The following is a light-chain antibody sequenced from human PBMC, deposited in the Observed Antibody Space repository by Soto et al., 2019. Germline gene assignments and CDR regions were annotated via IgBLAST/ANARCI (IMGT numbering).Light chain of an antibody. J-gene: IGLJ1*01. CDR2: DVS. CDR1: SSDVGAYDY. Sequence: QSALTQPASVSGSRGQSITISCTGTSSDVGAYDYVSWYQQHPGEVPKLMIFDVSDRPSGVSNRFSGSKSGNTASLTISGLQAEDEADYYCSSFTTSTSYVFGTGTELTVL. CDR3: SSFTTSTSYV. V-gene: IGLV2-14*03.